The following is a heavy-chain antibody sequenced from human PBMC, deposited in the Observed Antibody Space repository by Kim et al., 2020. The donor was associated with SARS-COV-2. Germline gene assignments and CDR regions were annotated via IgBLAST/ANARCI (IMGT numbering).Heavy chain of an antibody. CDR3: ARLWFGELERHIDY. Sequence: SETLSLTCAVYGGSFSGYYWSWIRQPPGKGLEWIGEINHSGSTNYNPSLKSRVTISVDTSKNQFSLKLSSVTAADTAVYYCARLWFGELERHIDYWGQGTLVTVSS. J-gene: IGHJ4*02. CDR2: INHSGST. D-gene: IGHD3-10*01. CDR1: GGSFSGYY. V-gene: IGHV4-34*01.